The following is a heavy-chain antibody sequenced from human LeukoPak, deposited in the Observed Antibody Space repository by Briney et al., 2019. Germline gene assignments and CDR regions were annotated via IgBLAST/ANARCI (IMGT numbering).Heavy chain of an antibody. CDR3: ARLVAVATNWFDP. J-gene: IGHJ5*02. V-gene: IGHV4-4*02. D-gene: IGHD5-12*01. Sequence: SETLSLTCAVSGGSISSSNWWSWVRQPPGKGLEWIGEIYHSGNTNYNPSLKSRVTISVDTSKNQFSLKLSSVTAADTAVYYCARLVAVATNWFDPWGQGTLVTVSS. CDR1: GGSISSSNW. CDR2: IYHSGNT.